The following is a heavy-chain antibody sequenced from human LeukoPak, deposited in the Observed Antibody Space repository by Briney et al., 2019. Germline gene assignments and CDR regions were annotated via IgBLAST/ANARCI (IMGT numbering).Heavy chain of an antibody. V-gene: IGHV3-30*04. J-gene: IGHJ1*01. Sequence: GGSPRLSCAASGFTFSSYAMHWVRQAPGKGLEWVAVISYDGSNKYYADSVKGRFTISRDNSKNTLYLQMNSLRAEDTAVYYCARDQGIVVVPAAIFQHWGQGTLVTVSS. CDR2: ISYDGSNK. CDR1: GFTFSSYA. D-gene: IGHD2-2*01. CDR3: ARDQGIVVVPAAIFQH.